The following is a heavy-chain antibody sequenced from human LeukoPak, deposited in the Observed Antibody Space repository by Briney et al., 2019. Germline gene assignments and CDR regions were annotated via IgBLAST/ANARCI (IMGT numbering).Heavy chain of an antibody. CDR2: IKEDGREK. D-gene: IGHD3-10*01. J-gene: IGHJ4*02. V-gene: IGHV3-7*01. CDR3: ARGGRPDY. Sequence: GGSLRLSCATSGFTFSSSWMSWVRQAPGKGLECVANIKEDGREKYYVDSVKGRFTISRDNAKNSLYLQMSSLRAEDTGVYYCARGGRPDYWGQGTLVTVSS. CDR1: GFTFSSSW.